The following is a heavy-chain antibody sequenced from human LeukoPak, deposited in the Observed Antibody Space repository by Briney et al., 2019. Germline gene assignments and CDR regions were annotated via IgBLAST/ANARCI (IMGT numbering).Heavy chain of an antibody. Sequence: PSGGSLRLSCAASGFPFITYWMSWVRQAPGKGLEWVANIKQDGSDKYYVDSVKGRFTISRDNAKNSLYLQMHSLRVEDTAVYYCARDRSYTPTPIDYWGQGTLVTVSS. J-gene: IGHJ4*02. CDR1: GFPFITYW. V-gene: IGHV3-7*01. CDR2: IKQDGSDK. D-gene: IGHD1-26*01. CDR3: ARDRSYTPTPIDY.